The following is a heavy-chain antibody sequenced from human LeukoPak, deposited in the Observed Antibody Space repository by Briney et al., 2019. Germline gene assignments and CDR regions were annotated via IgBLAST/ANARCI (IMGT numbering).Heavy chain of an antibody. Sequence: GGSLRLSCAASGFTFSSSWMSWVRQAPGKGLEWVANINQDGSETYYVDSVKGRFTISRDNAKNSLYLQMNSLRAEDTALYYCARGGYYYDSSGPDYWGQGTLVTVSS. CDR2: INQDGSET. V-gene: IGHV3-7*03. CDR3: ARGGYYYDSSGPDY. D-gene: IGHD3-22*01. CDR1: GFTFSSSW. J-gene: IGHJ4*02.